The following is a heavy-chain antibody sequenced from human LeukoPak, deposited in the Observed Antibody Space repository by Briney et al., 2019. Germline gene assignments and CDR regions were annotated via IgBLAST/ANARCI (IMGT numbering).Heavy chain of an antibody. D-gene: IGHD3-10*01. CDR2: MSSSVTTI. V-gene: IGHV3-11*01. CDR3: AKSGPPRWGIWFGEY. Sequence: PGESLRLSCAASGFTLSDYFMSWIRQAPGKGLEWVSYMSSSVTTIYYGDSVKGRFTISRDNIKNTLYLQMDSLRAEDTAVYYCAKSGPPRWGIWFGEYWGQGTLVAVSS. J-gene: IGHJ4*02. CDR1: GFTLSDYF.